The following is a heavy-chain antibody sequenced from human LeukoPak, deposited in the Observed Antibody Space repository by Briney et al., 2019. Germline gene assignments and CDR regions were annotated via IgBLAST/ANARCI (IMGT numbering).Heavy chain of an antibody. D-gene: IGHD3-10*01. Sequence: GRSLRLSCAASGFTFSSYGMHWVRQAPGKGLEWVAVISYDGSNKYYADSVKGRFTISRDNSKNTLYLQMNSLRAEDTAVYYCAKDTYYYGSSLDYWGQGTLVTVSS. CDR3: AKDTYYYGSSLDY. V-gene: IGHV3-30*18. CDR1: GFTFSSYG. J-gene: IGHJ4*02. CDR2: ISYDGSNK.